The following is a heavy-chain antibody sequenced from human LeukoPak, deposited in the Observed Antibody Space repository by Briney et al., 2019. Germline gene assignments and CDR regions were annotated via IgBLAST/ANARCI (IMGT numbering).Heavy chain of an antibody. CDR2: ISYDGSNK. D-gene: IGHD2-15*01. CDR3: APCSGGNCVPQPLFDY. V-gene: IGHV3-30*03. Sequence: PGGSLRLSCAASGFSFSHCGMHWVRQAPGKGLEWVAVISYDGSNKYYADSVKGRFTISRDNSKNTLSLQMNSLRAEDTAVYYCAPCSGGNCVPQPLFDYWGQGTLVTVSS. CDR1: GFSFSHCG. J-gene: IGHJ4*02.